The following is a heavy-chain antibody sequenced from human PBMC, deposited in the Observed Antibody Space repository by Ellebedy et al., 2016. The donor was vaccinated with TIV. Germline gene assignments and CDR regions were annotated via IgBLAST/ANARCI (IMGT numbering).Heavy chain of an antibody. Sequence: GESLKISCAASGFTFSDHYMDWVRQAPGKGLEWVGFIRSENGSKTDGGAVDYAAVVKGRFIISRDDSKNTLYLQMNSLKTEDTAVYFCTAPHHYYDSFDDWGQGTLVTVSS. CDR2: IRSENGSKTDGGAV. D-gene: IGHD3-22*01. CDR1: GFTFSDHY. J-gene: IGHJ4*02. V-gene: IGHV3-15*01. CDR3: TAPHHYYDSFDD.